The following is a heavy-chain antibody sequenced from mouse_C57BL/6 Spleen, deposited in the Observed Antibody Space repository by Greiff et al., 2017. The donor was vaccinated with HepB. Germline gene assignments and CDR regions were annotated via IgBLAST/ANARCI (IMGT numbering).Heavy chain of an antibody. Sequence: VQLQQPGAELVRPGTSVKLSCKASGYTFTSYWMHWVKQRPGQGLEWIGVIDPSDSYTNYNQKFKGKATLTVDTSSSTAYMQLSSLTSEDSAVYYCARSSDAMDYWGQGTSVTVSS. CDR1: GYTFTSYW. D-gene: IGHD3-2*02. J-gene: IGHJ4*01. CDR2: IDPSDSYT. V-gene: IGHV1-59*01. CDR3: ARSSDAMDY.